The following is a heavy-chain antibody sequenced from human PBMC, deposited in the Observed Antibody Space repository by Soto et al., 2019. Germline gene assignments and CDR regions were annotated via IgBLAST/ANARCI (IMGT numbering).Heavy chain of an antibody. Sequence: SGAEVKKPGASVKVSCKASGYSFSSLGMHWVRQAPGQRLEWMGWIHGGNGNTKYSQKYQGRVTMTRDTSASTAYMELSSLTSEDTAVYYCPSSYCGSMSGLGNYWGQGSLVTVPS. CDR2: IHGGNGNT. V-gene: IGHV1-3*01. J-gene: IGHJ4*02. CDR3: PSSYCGSMSGLGNY. D-gene: IGHD2-2*01. CDR1: GYSFSSLG.